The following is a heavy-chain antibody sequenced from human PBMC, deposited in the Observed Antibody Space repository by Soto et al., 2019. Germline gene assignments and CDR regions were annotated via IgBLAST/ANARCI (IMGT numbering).Heavy chain of an antibody. J-gene: IGHJ4*02. CDR2: IWHDGSTK. Sequence: QVQLVESGGGVVQPGRSLRLSCASSGFTFSSYGMHWVRQAPGKWLEWVAVIWHDGSTKYYADSVQGRFTISRDNSKNTLYLQRTSLRAEDTAVSYCASDPSSRDGYNFPGYWGQGNLVTVSS. CDR3: ASDPSSRDGYNFPGY. CDR1: GFTFSSYG. D-gene: IGHD5-12*01. V-gene: IGHV3-33*01.